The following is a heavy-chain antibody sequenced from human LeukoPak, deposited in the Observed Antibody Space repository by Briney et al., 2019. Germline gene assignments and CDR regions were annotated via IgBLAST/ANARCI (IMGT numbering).Heavy chain of an antibody. D-gene: IGHD4-17*01. CDR2: ISSSSSYI. CDR1: GFTFSSYS. J-gene: IGHJ4*02. CDR3: ARGSTALCDY. V-gene: IGHV3-21*01. Sequence: GGSLRLSCAASGFTFSSYSMNWVRQAPGKGLGWVSSISSSSSYIYYADSVKGRFTISRDNAKNSLYLQMNSLRAEDTAVYYCARGSTALCDYWGQGTLVTVSS.